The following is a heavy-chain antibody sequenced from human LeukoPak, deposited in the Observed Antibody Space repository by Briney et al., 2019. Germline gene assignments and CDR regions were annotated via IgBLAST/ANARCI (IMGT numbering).Heavy chain of an antibody. J-gene: IGHJ4*02. CDR2: IYSGGST. CDR3: ARGLGYCTSTTCLIPFDY. V-gene: IGHV3-53*01. D-gene: IGHD2-2*01. CDR1: GFTVSTYY. Sequence: PGGSLTLSCAASGFTVSTYYITRVRQAPGKGLECVSVIYSGGSTYYADSVKGRFTVSRDNSKNTLYLQMNSLRAEDTAMYYCARGLGYCTSTTCLIPFDYWGQGTLVTVSS.